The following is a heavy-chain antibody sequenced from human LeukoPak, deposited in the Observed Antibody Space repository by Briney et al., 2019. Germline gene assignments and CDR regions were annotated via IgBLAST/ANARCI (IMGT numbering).Heavy chain of an antibody. V-gene: IGHV7-4-1*02. J-gene: IGHJ6*03. CDR1: VYTFTSYA. D-gene: IGHD3-10*01. Sequence: ASVNVSCKSSVYTFTSYAMNVVRQAPGQGLEWMGWIHTNTWNPTYAQGFTGRLVFSLDTSVSTPYLQISSLKAEDTAVYYCAGRWGPYRGSCHMDVWGKGTTVTVSS. CDR2: IHTNTWNP. CDR3: AGRWGPYRGSCHMDV.